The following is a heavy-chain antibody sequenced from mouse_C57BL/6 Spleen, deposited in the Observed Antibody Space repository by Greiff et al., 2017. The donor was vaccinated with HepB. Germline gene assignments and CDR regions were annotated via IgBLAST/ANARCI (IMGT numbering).Heavy chain of an antibody. CDR2: ISYDGSN. CDR3: ARAWVPYYFDY. V-gene: IGHV3-6*01. CDR1: GYSITSGYY. J-gene: IGHJ2*01. Sequence: ESGPGLVKPSQSLSLTCSVTGYSITSGYYWNWIRQFPGNKLEWMGYISYDGSNNYNPSLKNRISITRDTSKNQFFLKLNSVTTEDTATYYCARAWVPYYFDYWGQGTTLTVSS.